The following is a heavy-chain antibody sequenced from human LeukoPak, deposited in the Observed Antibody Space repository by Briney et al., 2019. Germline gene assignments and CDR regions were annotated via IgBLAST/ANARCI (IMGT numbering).Heavy chain of an antibody. J-gene: IGHJ4*02. CDR3: TRLGRNYDFWSGYSDY. CDR1: GFTFSGAA. V-gene: IGHV3-73*01. Sequence: PGGSLRLSCAASGFTFSGAAMHWVRQASGKGLEWVGRIKSKANSCATAYAASVKGRFTISRDDSKNTAYLQMNSLKTEDTAVYYCTRLGRNYDFWSGYSDYWGQGTLVTVSS. D-gene: IGHD3-3*01. CDR2: IKSKANSCAT.